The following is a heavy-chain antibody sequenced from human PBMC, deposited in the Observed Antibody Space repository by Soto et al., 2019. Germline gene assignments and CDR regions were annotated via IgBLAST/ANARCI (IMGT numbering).Heavy chain of an antibody. CDR2: ISNSFSDGNT. J-gene: IGHJ4*02. Sequence: GSLRLSCAASGFTSRNYAMDWVRQAPGKGLEWVSAISNSFSDGNTHYADSVKGRFTISRDNGKNTVFLEMNSLRAEDTAVYYCAKVFSPEGGNYFDYWGQGTLVTVSS. CDR3: AKVFSPEGGNYFDY. V-gene: IGHV3-23*01. CDR1: GFTSRNYA.